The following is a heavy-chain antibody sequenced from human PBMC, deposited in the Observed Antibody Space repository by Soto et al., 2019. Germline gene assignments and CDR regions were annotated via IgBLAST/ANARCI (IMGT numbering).Heavy chain of an antibody. CDR1: GGTFSSYA. Sequence: GASVKVSCKASGGTFSSYAISWVRQAPGQGLEWMGGIIPIFGTANYAQKFQGRVTITADESTSTAYMELSSLRSEDTAVYYCARDKAAAGQYYYYYGMDVWGQGTTVTVSS. CDR2: IIPIFGTA. CDR3: ARDKAAAGQYYYYYGMDV. D-gene: IGHD6-13*01. J-gene: IGHJ6*02. V-gene: IGHV1-69*13.